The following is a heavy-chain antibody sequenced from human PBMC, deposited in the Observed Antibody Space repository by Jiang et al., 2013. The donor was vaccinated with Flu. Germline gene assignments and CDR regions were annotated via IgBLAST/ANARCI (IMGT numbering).Heavy chain of an antibody. CDR1: GYIFSNYG. V-gene: IGHV1-18*01. CDR2: ISGFSGST. D-gene: IGHD2-15*01. Sequence: GAEVKKPGASVKVSCEASGYIFSNYGINWVRQAPGQGLEWMGRISGFSGSTNYAQKTQGRVSVTTDTSTSTVYMELRSLRSDDTAVYYCARDADPKDRDYGMDVWGQGTTVTVSS. J-gene: IGHJ6*02. CDR3: ARDADPKDRDYGMDV.